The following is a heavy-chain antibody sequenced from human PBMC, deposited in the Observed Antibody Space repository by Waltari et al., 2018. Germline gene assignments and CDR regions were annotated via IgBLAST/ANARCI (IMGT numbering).Heavy chain of an antibody. Sequence: EVQLVASGGGLVQPGGSLRLSCAASGFTVSSNYMNWVRQAPMKGLEWVSVSYNDDTYYADSVKGRFTISRDNSKNTVYLQMSSLRVEDTAVYYCARDWNGDYIFDNWGQGTLVTVSS. CDR1: GFTVSSNY. CDR3: ARDWNGDYIFDN. CDR2: SYNDDT. D-gene: IGHD4-17*01. V-gene: IGHV3-66*01. J-gene: IGHJ4*02.